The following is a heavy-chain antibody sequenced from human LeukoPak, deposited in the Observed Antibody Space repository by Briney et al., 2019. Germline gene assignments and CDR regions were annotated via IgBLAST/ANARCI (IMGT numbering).Heavy chain of an antibody. CDR3: ARHIIRAFDI. J-gene: IGHJ3*02. CDR2: ISWNGGSI. D-gene: IGHD2-21*01. CDR1: GFRFDDYG. Sequence: GGSLRLSCTASGFRFDDYGMTWVRQAPGKGLEWVSGISWNGGSINYADSVKGRFTISRDNAKNSLYLQMNSLRAEDTAVYYCARHIIRAFDIWGQGTMVTVSS. V-gene: IGHV3-20*04.